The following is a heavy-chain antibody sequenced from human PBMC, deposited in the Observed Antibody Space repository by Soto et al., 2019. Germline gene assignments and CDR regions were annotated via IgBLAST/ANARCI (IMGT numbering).Heavy chain of an antibody. CDR3: ARPGSGYDVLTGQYFYYFHAVDV. CDR1: GFLFNAYG. V-gene: IGHV3-30*19. J-gene: IGHJ6*02. D-gene: IGHD3-9*01. CDR2: FSYDARNT. Sequence: PGGSLRLSCTVSGFLFNAYGMHWVRQATGKGLEWVWVFSYDARNTYYADSAKGRFTISRDNSKNALYLQMNSLRPEDTGVYYCARPGSGYDVLTGQYFYYFHAVDVWGQGTTVTVSS.